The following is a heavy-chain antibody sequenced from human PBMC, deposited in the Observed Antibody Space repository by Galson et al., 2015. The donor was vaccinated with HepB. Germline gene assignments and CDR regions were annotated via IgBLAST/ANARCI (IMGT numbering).Heavy chain of an antibody. Sequence: CAISGDSVSSNSAAWNWIRQSPSRGLEWLGRTYYRSKWYNDYAVSVKSRITINPDTSKNQFSLQLNSVTPEDTAVYYCARDQSQGSSWYFGNFDYWGQGTLVTVSS. CDR2: TYYRSKWYN. V-gene: IGHV6-1*01. J-gene: IGHJ4*02. CDR3: ARDQSQGSSWYFGNFDY. D-gene: IGHD6-13*01. CDR1: GDSVSSNSAA.